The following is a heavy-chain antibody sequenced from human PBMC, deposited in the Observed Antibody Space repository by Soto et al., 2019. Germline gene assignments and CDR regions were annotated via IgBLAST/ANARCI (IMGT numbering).Heavy chain of an antibody. D-gene: IGHD2-2*02. V-gene: IGHV1-69*01. CDR3: ADCSSTSCYTHYYYGMDV. CDR2: IIPIFGTA. Sequence: QVQLVQSGAEVKKPGSSVKVSCTASGVTFSSYAISWVRQAPGQGLEWMGGIIPIFGTANYAQKFQGRVTITADESTSTAYMELSSLRSEDTAVYYCADCSSTSCYTHYYYGMDVWGQGTTATVSS. CDR1: GVTFSSYA. J-gene: IGHJ6*02.